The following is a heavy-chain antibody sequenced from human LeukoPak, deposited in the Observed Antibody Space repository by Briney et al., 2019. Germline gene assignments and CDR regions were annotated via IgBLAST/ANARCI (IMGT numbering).Heavy chain of an antibody. Sequence: GGSLRLSCAASGFTFSSYAMSWVRQAPGKGLEWVSAISGSGGSSYYADSVKGRFTISRDNSKNTLYLQMNSLRVEDTAVYYCAKDLGSSGWFIDCWGQGTLVTVSS. CDR3: AKDLGSSGWFIDC. D-gene: IGHD6-19*01. CDR2: ISGSGGSS. J-gene: IGHJ4*02. V-gene: IGHV3-23*01. CDR1: GFTFSSYA.